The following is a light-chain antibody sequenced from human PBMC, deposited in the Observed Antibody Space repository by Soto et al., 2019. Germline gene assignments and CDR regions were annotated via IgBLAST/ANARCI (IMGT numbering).Light chain of an antibody. V-gene: IGKV3-11*01. Sequence: EIVLTQSPATLSLSPGERGTLSCRASQIISTYLAWYQQKPGQAPRLLIYDASNRATGIPARFSGSGSGTDFTLTINSLEPEDFAVYYCQQRSNWPLTFGGGTKVDIK. J-gene: IGKJ4*01. CDR1: QIISTY. CDR2: DAS. CDR3: QQRSNWPLT.